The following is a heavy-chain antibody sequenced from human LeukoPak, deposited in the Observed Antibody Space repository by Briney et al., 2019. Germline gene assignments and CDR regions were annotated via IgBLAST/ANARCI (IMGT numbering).Heavy chain of an antibody. V-gene: IGHV4-39*01. D-gene: IGHD6-19*01. Sequence: PSETLSLTCTVSGGSISSSSYYWGWIRQPPGKGLEWIGSIYYSGSTYYNPSLKSRVTISVDTSKNQFSLKLSSVTAADTAVYYCARGSSGWYRGWFDPWGQGTLVTVSS. CDR3: ARGSSGWYRGWFDP. CDR1: GGSISSSSYY. J-gene: IGHJ5*02. CDR2: IYYSGST.